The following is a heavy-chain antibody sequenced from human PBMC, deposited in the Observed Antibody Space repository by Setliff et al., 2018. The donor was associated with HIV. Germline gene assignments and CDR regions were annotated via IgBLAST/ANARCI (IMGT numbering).Heavy chain of an antibody. CDR3: ARGGALTTDWYFDV. D-gene: IGHD4-4*01. CDR2: INVTKDKT. J-gene: IGHJ2*01. V-gene: IGHV1-3*01. Sequence: ASVKVSCKASGYTFSSYALHWVRQAPGQRLEWMGWINVTKDKTKYSQNFQGRVTISRDTSANTVYMELSSLRSEDTAVYYCARGGALTTDWYFDVWGRGTPVTVSS. CDR1: GYTFSSYA.